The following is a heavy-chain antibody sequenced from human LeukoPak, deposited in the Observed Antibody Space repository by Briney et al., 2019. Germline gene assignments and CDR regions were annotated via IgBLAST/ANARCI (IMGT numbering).Heavy chain of an antibody. J-gene: IGHJ4*02. CDR2: IIPIFGTA. D-gene: IGHD2-2*01. V-gene: IGHV1-69*06. Sequence: AVNVSFKASGGTFINYAMSWVRQAPGQGLEGMGRIIPIFGTANYAQKFQGRVTITADKSTSTAYMELSSLRSEDTAVYYCARDQGEKYQLLSGWGQGTLVTVSS. CDR3: ARDQGEKYQLLSG. CDR1: GGTFINYA.